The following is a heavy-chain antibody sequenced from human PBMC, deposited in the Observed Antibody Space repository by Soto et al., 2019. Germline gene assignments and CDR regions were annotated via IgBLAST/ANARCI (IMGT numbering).Heavy chain of an antibody. V-gene: IGHV3-21*01. CDR3: AREDGVVGSSSAFDH. CDR2: INGRSNYV. D-gene: IGHD1-26*01. Sequence: EVQVVESGGGLVKPGGSLRLSCVFSGYTFSTYTMNWVRQAPGKGLEWVSSINGRSNYVYYADSVKGRFTISRDNAKNSLYLQMNRLRAEDTAIYYCAREDGVVGSSSAFDHWGLGTLVTVSS. CDR1: GYTFSTYT. J-gene: IGHJ4*02.